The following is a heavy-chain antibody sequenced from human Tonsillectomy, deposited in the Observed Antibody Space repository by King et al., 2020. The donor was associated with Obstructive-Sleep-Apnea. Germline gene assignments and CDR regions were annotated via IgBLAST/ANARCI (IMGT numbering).Heavy chain of an antibody. J-gene: IGHJ5*02. CDR1: GLTVRSNY. D-gene: IGHD3-22*01. V-gene: IGHV3-66*01. CDR2: IYSGGNR. CDR3: ARARNYYDGEFDP. Sequence: VQLVESGGGLVQPGGSLRLSCAASGLTVRSNYMSWVRQAPGKGLEWVSVIYSGGNRYYADSEKGRFTISRDNSKNTLYLQMNSLRAEDTAVYYCARARNYYDGEFDPWGQGTLVTVSS.